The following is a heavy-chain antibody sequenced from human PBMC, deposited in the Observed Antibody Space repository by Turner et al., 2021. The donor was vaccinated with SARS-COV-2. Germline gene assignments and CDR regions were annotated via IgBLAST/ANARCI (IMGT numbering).Heavy chain of an antibody. J-gene: IGHJ4*02. D-gene: IGHD2-15*01. CDR3: AKSGGMYCSGGNCYSSYFDY. CDR1: GSTFSNYG. Sequence: QVQLVECGGGVVQPGRSLRPSCAASGSTFSNYGVHWVRQAPGKGLEWVAVISNDGSNNYYADAVKGRFTISRDNSKNTLYLQMNSMRAEDTAVYYCAKSGGMYCSGGNCYSSYFDYWGQGTLVTVSS. V-gene: IGHV3-30*18. CDR2: ISNDGSNN.